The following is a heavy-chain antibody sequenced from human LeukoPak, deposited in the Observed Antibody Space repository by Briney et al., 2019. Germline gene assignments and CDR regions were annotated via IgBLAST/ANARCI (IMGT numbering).Heavy chain of an antibody. J-gene: IGHJ3*02. CDR1: GFTFSSYS. D-gene: IGHD6-19*01. CDR2: ISSSSSYI. Sequence: GGSLRLSCAASGFTFSSYSMNWVRQAPGKGPEWVSSISSSSSYIYYADSVKGRFTISRDNAKNSLYLQMNSLRAEDTAVYYCASSVAGTGDNDAFDIWGQGTMVTVSS. V-gene: IGHV3-21*01. CDR3: ASSVAGTGDNDAFDI.